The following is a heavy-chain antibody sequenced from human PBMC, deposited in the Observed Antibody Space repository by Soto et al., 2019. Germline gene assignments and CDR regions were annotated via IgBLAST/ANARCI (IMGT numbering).Heavy chain of an antibody. Sequence: GGSLRLSCAASGFIFVNYVMTWVRQAPGKGLEWVSIISRSGDVTYYADSVKGRFTISRDNSKNTLSLQMDSLRDEDTAVYYCVKTPGTPLIFQHWGQGTLVTVSS. CDR3: VKTPGTPLIFQH. V-gene: IGHV3-23*01. J-gene: IGHJ4*02. CDR1: GFIFVNYV. D-gene: IGHD1-1*01. CDR2: ISRSGDVT.